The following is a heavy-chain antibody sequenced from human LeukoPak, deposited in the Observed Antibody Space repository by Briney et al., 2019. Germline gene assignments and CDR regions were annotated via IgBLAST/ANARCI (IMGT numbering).Heavy chain of an antibody. CDR2: ISGSGGST. D-gene: IGHD6-13*01. CDR1: GFAFSTVA. V-gene: IGHV3-23*01. CDR3: AKDSEIAAAGSYWYFDL. J-gene: IGHJ2*01. Sequence: HPGGSLRLSCAASGFAFSTVAMTWVRQAPGKGLEWVSAISGSGGSTYYADSVKGRFTISRDNSKNTLYLQMNSLRAEDTAVYYCAKDSEIAAAGSYWYFDLWGRGTLVTVSS.